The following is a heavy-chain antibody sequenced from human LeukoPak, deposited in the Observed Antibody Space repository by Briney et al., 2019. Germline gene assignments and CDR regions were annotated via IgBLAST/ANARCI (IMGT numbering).Heavy chain of an antibody. J-gene: IGHJ4*02. CDR2: IPASGPKT. CDR3: VKEASKAFGIYSADY. CDR1: GFTFSSSA. D-gene: IGHD1-26*01. V-gene: IGHV3-23*01. Sequence: GGSLRLSCAASGFTFSSSAMDWVRRAPQKGLEWVSAIPASGPKTYYTGSVRGRFTISRDNSKNTVYLQMQSLRAGDTAVYYCVKEASKAFGIYSADYWGQGTLVTVSS.